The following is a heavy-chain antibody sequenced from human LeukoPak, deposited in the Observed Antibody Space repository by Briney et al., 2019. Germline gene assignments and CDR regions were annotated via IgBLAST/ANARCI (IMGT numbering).Heavy chain of an antibody. J-gene: IGHJ6*03. V-gene: IGHV3-7*01. D-gene: IGHD1-1*01. CDR3: ARDGSSPPYYYYYYMDV. CDR1: GFIFNTYW. CDR2: INQDGSEK. Sequence: PGGSLRLSCAASGFIFNTYWMSWVRQAPGKGLEWVAKINQDGSEKYYVESVKGRFTISRDNAKNSLYLQMKSLRAEDTAVYYCARDGSSPPYYYYYYMDVWGTGTTVTVSS.